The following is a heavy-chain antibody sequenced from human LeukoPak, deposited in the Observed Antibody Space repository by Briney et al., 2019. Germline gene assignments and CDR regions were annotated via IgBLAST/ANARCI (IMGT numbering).Heavy chain of an antibody. D-gene: IGHD2-15*01. CDR3: ARGTLEHCSGASCYPLDS. Sequence: PGRSLRLSCAASGFTFSNYGMHWVRQAPGKGLEWVAVIWYDGGNKYYADSVNGRFTISRDNSKNTLYLQMNSLRAEDTAVYYCARGTLEHCSGASCYPLDSWGQGTLVTVSS. CDR2: IWYDGGNK. CDR1: GFTFSNYG. J-gene: IGHJ5*01. V-gene: IGHV3-33*01.